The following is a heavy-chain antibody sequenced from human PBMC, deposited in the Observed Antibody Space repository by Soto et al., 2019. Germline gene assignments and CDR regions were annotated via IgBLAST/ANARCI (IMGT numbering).Heavy chain of an antibody. J-gene: IGHJ4*01. CDR2: IHYSGST. CDR1: DESFSSYY. Sequence: QVQLQQWGAGLLKPSETLSLTCAVYDESFSSYYWSRIRQPPGKGLEWIGEIHYSGSTNYTPSLKSRVTISVEKSKNQFSLRLSSVTAADTAVYFCARGGHNSGWYLAHWGHGTLVTVFS. D-gene: IGHD6-19*01. CDR3: ARGGHNSGWYLAH. V-gene: IGHV4-34*01.